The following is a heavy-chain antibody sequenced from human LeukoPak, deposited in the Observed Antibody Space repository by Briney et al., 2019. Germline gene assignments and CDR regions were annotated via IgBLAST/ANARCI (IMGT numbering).Heavy chain of an antibody. V-gene: IGHV3-48*03. J-gene: IGHJ4*02. CDR3: ARDSSDDYDSSALPRH. CDR1: GFTFSSYE. Sequence: PGGSLRLSCAASGFTFSSYEMNWVRQAPGKALEWVSYISSSGSTIYYADSVKGRFTISRDNAKNSLYLQMNSLRAEDTAVYYCARDSSDDYDSSALPRHWGQGTLVTVSS. CDR2: ISSSGSTI. D-gene: IGHD3-22*01.